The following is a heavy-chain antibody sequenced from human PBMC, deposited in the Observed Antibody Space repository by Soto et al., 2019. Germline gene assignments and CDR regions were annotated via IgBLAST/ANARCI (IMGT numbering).Heavy chain of an antibody. D-gene: IGHD6-13*01. Sequence: SETLSLTCTVSGGSISSYYWSWIRQPPGKGLEWIGYIYYSGSTNYNPSLKSRVTISVDTSKNQFSLKLSSVTAADTAVYYCARVSGSSWYFDYWGQGTLVTVSS. CDR1: GGSISSYY. CDR3: ARVSGSSWYFDY. J-gene: IGHJ4*02. CDR2: IYYSGST. V-gene: IGHV4-59*12.